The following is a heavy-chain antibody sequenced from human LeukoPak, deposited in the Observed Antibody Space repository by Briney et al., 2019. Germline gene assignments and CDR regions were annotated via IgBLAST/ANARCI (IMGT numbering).Heavy chain of an antibody. CDR2: IRSKAYGGTT. CDR3: TRGSMTTVTTYYFDY. CDR1: GFTFGDYA. D-gene: IGHD4-17*01. Sequence: GSLRLSCTASGFTFGDYAMSRFSQAPGKGLEWVGFIRSKAYGGTTEYAASVKGRFTISRDDSKSIAYLQMNSLKTEDTAVYYCTRGSMTTVTTYYFDYWGQGTLVTVSS. V-gene: IGHV3-49*03. J-gene: IGHJ4*02.